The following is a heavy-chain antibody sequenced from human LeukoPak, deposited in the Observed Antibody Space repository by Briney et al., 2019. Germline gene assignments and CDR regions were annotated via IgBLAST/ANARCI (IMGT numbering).Heavy chain of an antibody. D-gene: IGHD3-3*01. CDR1: GGSISSSSYY. Sequence: PSETLSLTCTVSGGSISSSSYYWGWIRQPPGKGLEWIGSIYYSGSTYYNPSLKSRVTISVDTSKNQFSLKLSSVTAADTAVYYCASARPDYDFWSGNTYYYYMDVWGKGTTVTVSS. V-gene: IGHV4-39*01. J-gene: IGHJ6*03. CDR3: ASARPDYDFWSGNTYYYYMDV. CDR2: IYYSGST.